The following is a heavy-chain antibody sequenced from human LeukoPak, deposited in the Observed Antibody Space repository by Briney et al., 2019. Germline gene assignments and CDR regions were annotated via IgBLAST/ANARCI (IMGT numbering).Heavy chain of an antibody. CDR3: AREVMVATITHYYYGMDV. CDR2: INPSGGST. Sequence: ASVKVSRKASGYTFTSYYMHWVRQAPGQGLEWIGIINPSGGSTSYAQKFQGRVTMTRDTSTSTVYMELSSLRSEDTAVYYSAREVMVATITHYYYGMDVWGQGTTVTVSS. CDR1: GYTFTSYY. J-gene: IGHJ6*02. V-gene: IGHV1-46*01. D-gene: IGHD5-12*01.